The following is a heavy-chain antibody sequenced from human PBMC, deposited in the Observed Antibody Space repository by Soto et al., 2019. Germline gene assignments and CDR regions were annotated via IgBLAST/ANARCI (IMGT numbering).Heavy chain of an antibody. CDR1: GESFNAYY. CDR2: INHAGST. V-gene: IGHV4-34*01. J-gene: IGHJ5*02. CDR3: SREVVDGTKWFDT. D-gene: IGHD2-15*01. Sequence: QVQLHQWGAGLLKPSETLSLTCAVHGESFNAYYWSWIRQPPGKGLEWIVKINHAGSTNYNPSLKSRVTMSVDASKNKFSLNLTSATVADTAVYYCSREVVDGTKWFDTWGQGTLVTVSS.